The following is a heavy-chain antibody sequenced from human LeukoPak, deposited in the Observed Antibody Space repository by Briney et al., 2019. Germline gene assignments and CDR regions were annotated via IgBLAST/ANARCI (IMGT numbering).Heavy chain of an antibody. V-gene: IGHV1-24*01. D-gene: IGHD1-20*01. CDR2: FDPEDGET. J-gene: IGHJ6*02. CDR1: GYTLTELS. CDR3: ATEPRITGTKYYYYYGMDV. Sequence: ASVKVSCKVSGYTLTELSMHWVRQAPGKGLEWMGGFDPEDGETIYAQKFQGRVTMTEDTSTDTAYMELSSPRSEDTAVYYCATEPRITGTKYYYYYGMDVWGQGTTVTVSS.